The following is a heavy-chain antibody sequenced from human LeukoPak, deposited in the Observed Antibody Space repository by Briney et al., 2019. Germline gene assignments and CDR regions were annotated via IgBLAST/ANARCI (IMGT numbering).Heavy chain of an antibody. J-gene: IGHJ5*02. V-gene: IGHV1-18*01. Sequence: ASVKVSCKASGYTFTSYGISWVRQAPGQGLEWMGWISAYNGNTNYAQKLQGRVTMTTDTSTSTAYMELRSLRSDDTAVYYCARPDNYYDSSGYYLWGQGTLVTVSS. CDR2: ISAYNGNT. CDR3: ARPDNYYDSSGYYL. D-gene: IGHD3-22*01. CDR1: GYTFTSYG.